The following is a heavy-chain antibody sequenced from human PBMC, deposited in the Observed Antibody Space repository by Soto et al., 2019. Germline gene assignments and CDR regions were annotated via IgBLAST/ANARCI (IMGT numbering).Heavy chain of an antibody. V-gene: IGHV3-21*01. CDR3: ARDHSSAYYYDSSDHP. Sequence: GSLRLSCAASGFTFSSYSMNWVRQAPGKGLEWVSSISSSSSYIYYADSVKGRFTISRDNAKNSLYLQMNSLRAEDTAVYYCARDHSSAYYYDSSDHPWGQGTLVTVSS. D-gene: IGHD3-22*01. CDR1: GFTFSSYS. J-gene: IGHJ5*02. CDR2: ISSSSSYI.